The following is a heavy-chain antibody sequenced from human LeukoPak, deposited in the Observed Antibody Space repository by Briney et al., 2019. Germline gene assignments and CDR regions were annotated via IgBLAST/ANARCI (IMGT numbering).Heavy chain of an antibody. Sequence: ASVKVSCKVSGYTLTELSMHWVRQAPGKGPEWMGGFDPEDGETIYAQKFQGRVTMTEYTSTDTAYMELSSLRSEDTAVYYCATMEQHGSWFDPWGQGTLVTVSS. J-gene: IGHJ5*02. V-gene: IGHV1-24*01. CDR1: GYTLTELS. D-gene: IGHD6-13*01. CDR2: FDPEDGET. CDR3: ATMEQHGSWFDP.